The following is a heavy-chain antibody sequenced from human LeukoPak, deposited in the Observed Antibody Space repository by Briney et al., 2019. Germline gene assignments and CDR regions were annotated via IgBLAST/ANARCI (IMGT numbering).Heavy chain of an antibody. J-gene: IGHJ3*02. Sequence: PSETLSLTCTVAGGSISSYYWSWIRQPPGKGLGWVGYIYYSGSTNYNPSLKSRVTISVDTSKNQFSLKLSSVTAADTAVYYCARDVGSSGYNAFDIWGQGTMVAVSS. CDR2: IYYSGST. D-gene: IGHD3-22*01. V-gene: IGHV4-59*01. CDR3: ARDVGSSGYNAFDI. CDR1: GGSISSYY.